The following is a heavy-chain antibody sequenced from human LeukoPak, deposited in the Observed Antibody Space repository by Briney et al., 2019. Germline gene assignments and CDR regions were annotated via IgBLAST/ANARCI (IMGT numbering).Heavy chain of an antibody. Sequence: RSGGSLRLSCAASGFTFDDYGMSSVRQAPGKGLEWGSGINWNGGSTGYADSVKGRFTISRDNAKNSLYLQMNSLRAEDTALYYCARDRSSTSCQDYWGQGTLVTVSS. D-gene: IGHD2-2*01. CDR3: ARDRSSTSCQDY. CDR2: INWNGGST. V-gene: IGHV3-20*04. CDR1: GFTFDDYG. J-gene: IGHJ4*02.